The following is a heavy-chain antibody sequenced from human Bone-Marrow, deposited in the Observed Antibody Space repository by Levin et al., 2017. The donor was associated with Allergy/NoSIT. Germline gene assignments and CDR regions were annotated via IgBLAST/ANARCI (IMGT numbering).Heavy chain of an antibody. V-gene: IGHV1-18*01. J-gene: IGHJ4*02. CDR2: ISISKGDT. CDR1: AYNFDSYG. CDR3: AGDASDRSDWLSDF. Sequence: GESLKISCKGSAYNFDSYGISWVRQAPGQGLEWMGWISISKGDTNYAQKFQGRVSMTRDISTQTAYMELRRLRSDDTAVYYCAGDASDRSDWLSDFWGQGTRVTVSS. D-gene: IGHD3-9*01.